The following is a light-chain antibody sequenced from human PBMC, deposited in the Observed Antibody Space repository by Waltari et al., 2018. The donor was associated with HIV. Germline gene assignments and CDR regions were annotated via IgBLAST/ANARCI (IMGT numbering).Light chain of an antibody. Sequence: DIVMTQSPDSLAVSLGERATIKCKSSRTILYTSNNQNYLAWYQQKPGKPPKLLIYWASTRQPVVPDRFSGSGSGTDFTLTISSLQAEDEAVYSCQQYFATPPTFGGGTKVEIK. V-gene: IGKV4-1*01. CDR3: QQYFATPPT. CDR1: RTILYTSNNQNY. J-gene: IGKJ4*01. CDR2: WAS.